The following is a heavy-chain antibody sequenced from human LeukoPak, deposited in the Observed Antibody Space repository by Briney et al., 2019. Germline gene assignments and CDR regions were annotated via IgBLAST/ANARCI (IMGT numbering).Heavy chain of an antibody. J-gene: IGHJ5*02. Sequence: SETLSLTCTVSGYSISSGYYWGWIRQPPGKGLEWIGSFYDSGNTYYNPSLKSRVTISVDTSKNQFSLKLSSVTAADTAVYYCARRVSLRDHDNWFDPWGQGTLVTVSS. CDR3: ARRVSLRDHDNWFDP. CDR2: FYDSGNT. V-gene: IGHV4-38-2*02. CDR1: GYSISSGYY. D-gene: IGHD5/OR15-5a*01.